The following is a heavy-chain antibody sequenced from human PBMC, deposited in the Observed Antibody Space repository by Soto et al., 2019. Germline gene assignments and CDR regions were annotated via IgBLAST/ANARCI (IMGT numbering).Heavy chain of an antibody. Sequence: GGSLRLSCAASGFTFGDYAMQWVRQAPGKGLEWVSAISWNSGSIDYADSVKGRFTISRDNAKNSLYLQMNSLRAEDTALYYCAKSHTTSGWYVTTDYWGQGTRVTVSS. D-gene: IGHD6-19*01. J-gene: IGHJ4*02. CDR1: GFTFGDYA. CDR3: AKSHTTSGWYVTTDY. V-gene: IGHV3-9*01. CDR2: ISWNSGSI.